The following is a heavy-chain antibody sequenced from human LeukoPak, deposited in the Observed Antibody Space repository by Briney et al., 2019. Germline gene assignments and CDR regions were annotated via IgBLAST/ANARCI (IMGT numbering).Heavy chain of an antibody. CDR2: IKQDGSEK. CDR3: ARDPSAFDI. V-gene: IGHV3-7*05. J-gene: IGHJ3*02. CDR1: GFTFSDCW. Sequence: GGSLRLSCAASGFTFSDCWMSWVRQAPGKRLEWVANIKQDGSEKYYVDSVKGRCTISRDNAKNSLHLQMNSLRAEDTAVYYCARDPSAFDIWGQGTMVTVSS.